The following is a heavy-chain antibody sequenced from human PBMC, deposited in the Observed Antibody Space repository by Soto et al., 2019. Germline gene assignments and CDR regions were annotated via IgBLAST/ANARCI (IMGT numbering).Heavy chain of an antibody. CDR1: GYSFTSYW. J-gene: IGHJ4*02. D-gene: IGHD3-3*01. CDR3: ARPTIFGVVLYGPPPAYYFDY. CDR2: IYPGDSDT. Sequence: GESLKISCKGSGYSFTSYWIAWVRQVPGKGLEWMGIIYPGDSDTRYSPSFQGQVTISADKSISTAYLQWSSLKASDTAMYYCARPTIFGVVLYGPPPAYYFDYWGQGTLVTVSS. V-gene: IGHV5-51*01.